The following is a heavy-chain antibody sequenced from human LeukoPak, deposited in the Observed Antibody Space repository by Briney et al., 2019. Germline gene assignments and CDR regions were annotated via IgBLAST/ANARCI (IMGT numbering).Heavy chain of an antibody. CDR3: ARNASSLGAGAFDI. Sequence: SETLSLTCTVSGGSIGSSSLYWDWIRPPPGKGLEWIGTVYYSGSTYYNPSLKSRVTISVDTSKNQFSLKLSSVTAADTAVYYCARNASSLGAGAFDIWGQGTMVTVSS. V-gene: IGHV4-39*01. CDR1: GGSIGSSSLY. CDR2: VYYSGST. D-gene: IGHD2-2*01. J-gene: IGHJ3*02.